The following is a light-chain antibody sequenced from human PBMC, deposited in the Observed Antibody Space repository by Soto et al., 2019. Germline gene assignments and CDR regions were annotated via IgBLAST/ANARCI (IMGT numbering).Light chain of an antibody. CDR2: EAS. CDR3: QQYDDYPLT. V-gene: IGKV1-5*03. J-gene: IGKJ4*01. CDR1: QSINTW. Sequence: DIQVTQSPSTLSASVGDRVTITCRASQSINTWLAWYQQKPGKAPKLLIYEASSLESGVPSRFGGSGSGTAFTLTISSLQPDDFATYFCQQYDDYPLTFGGGTKVEIK.